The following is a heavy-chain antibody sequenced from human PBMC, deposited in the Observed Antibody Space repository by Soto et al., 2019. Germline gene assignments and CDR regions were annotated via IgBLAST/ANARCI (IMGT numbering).Heavy chain of an antibody. CDR1: GYTFTSYD. D-gene: IGHD6-13*01. Sequence: ASVKVSCKASGYTFTSYDINWVRQATGQGLEWMGWMNPNSGNTGYAQKFQGRVTMTRNTSISTAYMELSSLRSEDTAVYYCARGGGSSWYSLYYYYYMDVWGKGTTVNVSS. CDR3: ARGGGSSWYSLYYYYYMDV. J-gene: IGHJ6*03. V-gene: IGHV1-8*01. CDR2: MNPNSGNT.